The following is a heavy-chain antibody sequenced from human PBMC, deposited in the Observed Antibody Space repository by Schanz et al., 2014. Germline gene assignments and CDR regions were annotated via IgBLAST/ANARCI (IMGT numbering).Heavy chain of an antibody. J-gene: IGHJ4*02. D-gene: IGHD5-18*01. V-gene: IGHV3-23*04. CDR3: ASLQQLWLQYFFDY. CDR2: ITGSGDDT. Sequence: ELQLVESGGGLVQPGGSLRLSCAASGFTFSSYTMAWVCLAPGRGLEWVSAITGSGDDTYYADSVKGRFTISRDNSEKKLYLQMNSLRAEDTAVYYCASLQQLWLQYFFDYWGQGALVTVSS. CDR1: GFTFSSYT.